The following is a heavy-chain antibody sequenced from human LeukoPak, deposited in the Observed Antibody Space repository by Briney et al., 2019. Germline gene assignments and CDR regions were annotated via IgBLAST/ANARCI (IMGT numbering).Heavy chain of an antibody. J-gene: IGHJ4*02. D-gene: IGHD4-23*01. CDR2: IKSKTDGGTT. V-gene: IGHV3-15*01. CDR3: TTEPRIYKGDYGGNPEDKTGGY. Sequence: GGSLRLSCAASGFTFSNAWMSWVRQAPGKGLEWVGRIKSKTDGGTTDYAAPVKGRFTISRDDSKNTLYLQMNSLKTEDTAVYYCTTEPRIYKGDYGGNPEDKTGGYWGQGTLVTVSS. CDR1: GFTFSNAW.